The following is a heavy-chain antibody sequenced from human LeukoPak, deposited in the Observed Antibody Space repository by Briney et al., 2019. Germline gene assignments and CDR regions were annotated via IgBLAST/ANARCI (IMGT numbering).Heavy chain of an antibody. CDR1: GVTFSSYW. Sequence: AGGSLRLSCAASGVTFSSYWMYWGRKAPRKGQVWVSRINTDGSSTSYADSVKGRFTISRDNAKNTLYLQMNSLRAEDTAVYYCARVSRVTPDYWGQGTLVTVSS. CDR3: ARVSRVTPDY. D-gene: IGHD4-23*01. J-gene: IGHJ4*02. CDR2: INTDGSST. V-gene: IGHV3-74*01.